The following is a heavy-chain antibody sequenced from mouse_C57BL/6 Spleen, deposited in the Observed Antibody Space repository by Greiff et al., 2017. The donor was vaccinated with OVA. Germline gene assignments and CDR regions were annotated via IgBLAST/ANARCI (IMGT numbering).Heavy chain of an antibody. J-gene: IGHJ2*01. CDR2: INPSNGGT. Sequence: QVQLKQPGTELVKPGASVKLSCKASGYTFTSYWMHWVKQRPGQGLEWIGNINPSNGGTNYNEKFKSKATLTVDKSSSTAYMQLSSLTSEDSAVYYCARSGSTTVVAPGNYWGQGTTLTVSS. CDR3: ARSGSTTVVAPGNY. V-gene: IGHV1-53*01. D-gene: IGHD1-1*01. CDR1: GYTFTSYW.